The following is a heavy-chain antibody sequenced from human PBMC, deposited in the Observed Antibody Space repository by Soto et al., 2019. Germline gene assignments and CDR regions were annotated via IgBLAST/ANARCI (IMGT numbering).Heavy chain of an antibody. J-gene: IGHJ4*02. Sequence: PGGSLRLSXAASGFTFSDYYMSWIRQAPGKGLEWVSYISSSGSTIYYADSVKGRFTISRDNAKNSLYLQMNSLRAEDTAVYYCASRGPAGTDPILQIDYWGQGTLVTVSS. V-gene: IGHV3-11*01. CDR1: GFTFSDYY. CDR2: ISSSGSTI. D-gene: IGHD6-13*01. CDR3: ASRGPAGTDPILQIDY.